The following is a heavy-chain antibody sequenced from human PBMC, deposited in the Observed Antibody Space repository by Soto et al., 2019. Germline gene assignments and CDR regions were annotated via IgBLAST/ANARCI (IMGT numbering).Heavy chain of an antibody. CDR1: GFTFSSYG. CDR2: IWYDGSNK. J-gene: IGHJ6*01. Sequence: QVQLVESGGGVVQPGRSLRLSCAASGFTFSSYGMHWVRQAPGKGLEWVAVIWYDGSNKYYADSVKGRFTISRDNSKNTRYLQMNSLRASDTAVYYCARDREEVYYDYVCGSYRPGYGMDVWGQGTTVTVSS. D-gene: IGHD3-16*02. V-gene: IGHV3-33*01. CDR3: ARDREEVYYDYVCGSYRPGYGMDV.